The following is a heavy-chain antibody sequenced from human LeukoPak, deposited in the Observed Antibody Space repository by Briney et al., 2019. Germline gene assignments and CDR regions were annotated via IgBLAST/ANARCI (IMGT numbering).Heavy chain of an antibody. CDR2: IFSSGST. J-gene: IGHJ6*03. CDR1: GGSISSHY. V-gene: IGHV4-4*07. D-gene: IGHD2-2*01. Sequence: SETLSLTCTVSGGSISSHYWTWIRQPAGKGLEWIGRIFSSGSTNYNPSLNSRVTMSVDTSKNQFSLELSPVTAADTAMYYCAREIVVLPATTYYYYYYMDVWGKGTTVTVSS. CDR3: AREIVVLPATTYYYYYYMDV.